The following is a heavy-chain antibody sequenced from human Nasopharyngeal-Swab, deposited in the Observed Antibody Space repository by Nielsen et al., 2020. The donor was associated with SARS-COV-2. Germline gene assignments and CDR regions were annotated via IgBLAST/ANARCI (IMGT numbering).Heavy chain of an antibody. D-gene: IGHD3-3*01. CDR3: ARRDIRITIFGVVHDAFDI. Sequence: SETLSLTCTVSGGSISSGGYYWSWIRQHPGKGLEWIGYTYYSGSTYYNPSLKSRVTISVDTSKNQFSLKLSSVTAADTAVYYCARRDIRITIFGVVHDAFDIWGQGTMVTVSS. CDR2: TYYSGST. J-gene: IGHJ3*02. V-gene: IGHV4-31*03. CDR1: GGSISSGGYY.